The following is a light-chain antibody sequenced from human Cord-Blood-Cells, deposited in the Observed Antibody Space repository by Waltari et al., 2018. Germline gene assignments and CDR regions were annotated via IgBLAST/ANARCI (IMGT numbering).Light chain of an antibody. CDR1: SRDVGGYNY. V-gene: IGLV2-14*01. J-gene: IGLJ1*01. CDR2: DVS. CDR3: SSYTSSSTYV. Sequence: QSALTQPASVSGSPGQSLTISCTGTSRDVGGYNYVSWYQPHPGKAPKLMIYDVSKRPSGVSNRFSGSKSGNTASLTISGLQAEDEADYYCSSYTSSSTYVFGTGTKVTVL.